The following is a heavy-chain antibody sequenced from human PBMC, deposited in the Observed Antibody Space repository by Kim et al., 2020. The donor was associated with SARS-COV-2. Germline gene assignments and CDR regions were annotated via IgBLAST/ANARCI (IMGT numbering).Heavy chain of an antibody. Sequence: STNYNPSLKSRVTISVDTSKNQFSLKLSSVTAADTAVYYCARGASGSNPYWGQGTLVTVSS. CDR3: ARGASGSNPY. CDR2: ST. J-gene: IGHJ4*02. V-gene: IGHV4-59*09. D-gene: IGHD6-13*01.